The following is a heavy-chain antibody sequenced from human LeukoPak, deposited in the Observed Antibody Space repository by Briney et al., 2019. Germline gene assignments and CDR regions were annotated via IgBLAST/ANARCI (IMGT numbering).Heavy chain of an antibody. Sequence: SETLSLTCTVSGGSISTINYYWGWIRQPPEKGLEWVGSIYYSRSTYYNPSLKSRVTISVDTSKNQFSLKLSSVTAADTAVYYCARLDYDFWSGPRIDYWGQGTLVTVSS. J-gene: IGHJ4*02. V-gene: IGHV4-39*01. CDR2: IYYSRST. D-gene: IGHD3-3*01. CDR3: ARLDYDFWSGPRIDY. CDR1: GGSISTINYY.